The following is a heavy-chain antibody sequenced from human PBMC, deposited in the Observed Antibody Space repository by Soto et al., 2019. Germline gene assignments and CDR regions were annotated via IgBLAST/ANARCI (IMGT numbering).Heavy chain of an antibody. Sequence: GGSLRLSCAASGFTLSTYDMHWVRQATGKGLEWVATIGSAGDTYYPGSVKGRFTVSRESAKNSLYLQMNSLTAGDTAVYYCAKGPQSASGYYYMDVWGKGTSVTVSS. CDR2: IGSAGDT. CDR3: AKGPQSASGYYYMDV. J-gene: IGHJ6*03. V-gene: IGHV3-13*01. D-gene: IGHD3-10*01. CDR1: GFTLSTYD.